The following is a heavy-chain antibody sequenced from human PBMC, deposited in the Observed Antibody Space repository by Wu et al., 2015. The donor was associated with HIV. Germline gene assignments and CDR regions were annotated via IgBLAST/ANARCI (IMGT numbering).Heavy chain of an antibody. V-gene: IGHV1-18*01. CDR2: ISPLNGKT. D-gene: IGHD4-23*01. CDR3: ARDFVGRATVVTPGIFDY. Sequence: QVQLVQSGAEVKKPGSSVKVSCTTSGGTFSRFAMTWVRQAPGQGPEWVAWISPLNGKTNYAKKIQGRVAVTIDTPTDTVYMELRSLRSDDTAVYYCARDFVGRATVVTPGIFDYWGEGTLVTVSS. J-gene: IGHJ4*02. CDR1: GGTFSRFA.